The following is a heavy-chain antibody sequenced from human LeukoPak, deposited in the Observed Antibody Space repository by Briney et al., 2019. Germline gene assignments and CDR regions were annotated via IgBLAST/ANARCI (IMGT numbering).Heavy chain of an antibody. CDR2: INLSGGST. Sequence: GASVKVSCKASGFTSINYYMHWVRQAPGQGLGWLGIINLSGGSTHYPQKFQDRVTMTRDTSTSTVYMELSSLRSEDTAVYYCARDLDYGEKSEDYWGQGTLVTVSS. CDR3: ARDLDYGEKSEDY. V-gene: IGHV1-46*01. J-gene: IGHJ4*02. D-gene: IGHD4/OR15-4a*01. CDR1: GFTSINYY.